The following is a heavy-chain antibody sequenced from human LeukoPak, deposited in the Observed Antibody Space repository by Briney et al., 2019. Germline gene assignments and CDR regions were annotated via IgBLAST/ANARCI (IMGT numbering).Heavy chain of an antibody. CDR3: ARDYKYAFDN. V-gene: IGHV3-48*01. Sequence: GGSLRLSCAASGSTFSAYSMNWVRQAPGKGLEWISYIGISSGNTKYADSVKGRFTISGDKAKNSLYLQMNSLRVEDTAVYYCARDYKYAFDNWGQGTLVTVSS. CDR2: IGISSGNT. J-gene: IGHJ4*02. CDR1: GSTFSAYS. D-gene: IGHD5-24*01.